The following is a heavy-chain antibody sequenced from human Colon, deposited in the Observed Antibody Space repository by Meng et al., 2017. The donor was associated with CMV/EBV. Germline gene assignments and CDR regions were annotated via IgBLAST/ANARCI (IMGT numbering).Heavy chain of an antibody. CDR2: INTNTGHP. CDR1: GYSFTTYA. J-gene: IGHJ4*02. CDR3: ARGILATVDS. Sequence: SCKTSGYSFTTYAMNWVRQAPGQGLEWMGWINTNTGHPTYAQGCTGRFVFSSDTSVSTAYLQISSLQSGDTAVYYCARGILATVDSWGQGTLVTVSS. D-gene: IGHD5-12*01. V-gene: IGHV7-4-1*02.